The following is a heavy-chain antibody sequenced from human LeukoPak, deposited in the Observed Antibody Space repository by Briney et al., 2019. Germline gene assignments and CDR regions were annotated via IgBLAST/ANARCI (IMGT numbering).Heavy chain of an antibody. J-gene: IGHJ5*02. D-gene: IGHD2-8*02. CDR2: IDENDDK. V-gene: IGHV2-70*01. CDR1: GVALSARGLC. CDR3: ARSTGGVGWFDP. Sequence: SGPALVKPTHTLTLNRTYYGVALSARGLCVSSIRQPPGKALEWLALIDENDDKYYSTSLKTMHTISTDTSKNQMVLTMPNMDPVDTATYYCARSTGGVGWFDPWGQGTLVTVSS.